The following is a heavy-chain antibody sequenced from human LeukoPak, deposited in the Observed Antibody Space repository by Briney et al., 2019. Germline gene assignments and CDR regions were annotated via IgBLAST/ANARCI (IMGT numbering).Heavy chain of an antibody. D-gene: IGHD1-26*01. CDR3: AQGDYSGSYVRAFDI. CDR2: IYNSGSA. CDR1: GVSISNYY. J-gene: IGHJ3*02. V-gene: IGHV4-59*08. Sequence: SETLSLTCTVSGVSISNYYWSWIRQPPGKRLEWIGYIYNSGSANYNPSLKSRVTISVDTSKNQFSLKLSSVTAADTAVYYCAQGDYSGSYVRAFDIWGQGTMVTVSS.